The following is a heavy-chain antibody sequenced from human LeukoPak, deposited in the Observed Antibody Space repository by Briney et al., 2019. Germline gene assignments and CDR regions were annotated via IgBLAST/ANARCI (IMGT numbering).Heavy chain of an antibody. V-gene: IGHV1-8*01. J-gene: IGHJ5*02. Sequence: ASVKVSCKASGYTFTSYDINWVRQATGQGLEWMGWMNPNSGNTGYAQRFQGRVTMTRNTSISTAYMELSSLRSEDTAVYYCARGRLRGLYNWFDPWGQGTLVTVSS. CDR3: ARGRLRGLYNWFDP. D-gene: IGHD1-26*01. CDR2: MNPNSGNT. CDR1: GYTFTSYD.